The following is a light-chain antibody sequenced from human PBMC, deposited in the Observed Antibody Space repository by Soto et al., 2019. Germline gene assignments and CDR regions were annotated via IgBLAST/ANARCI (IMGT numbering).Light chain of an antibody. Sequence: DIVMTQSPDSLAVSLGERATINCKSSQSVLYSSNNKNYLAWYQQKAGQPPKMLISWASTRESGVPDRFSGSGCGTDFPLTISSLQAEDVGVYYCQQYDSIPITFGQGTRLEIK. J-gene: IGKJ5*01. V-gene: IGKV4-1*01. CDR1: QSVLYSSNNKNY. CDR2: WAS. CDR3: QQYDSIPIT.